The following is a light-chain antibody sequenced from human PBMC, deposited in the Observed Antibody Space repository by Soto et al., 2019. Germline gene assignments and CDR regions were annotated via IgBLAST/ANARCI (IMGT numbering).Light chain of an antibody. J-gene: IGLJ2*01. V-gene: IGLV2-14*01. CDR2: EVV. Sequence: QSALTQPVSVSGSPGQSITISCTGTSSDIGAFNYVSWFQQHPGKTPKLIILEVVNRPSGVSNRFSGSKSGNTASLTISGLQADDEADYYCSSYTRRTTVLFGGGTKLTV. CDR3: SSYTRRTTVL. CDR1: SSDIGAFNY.